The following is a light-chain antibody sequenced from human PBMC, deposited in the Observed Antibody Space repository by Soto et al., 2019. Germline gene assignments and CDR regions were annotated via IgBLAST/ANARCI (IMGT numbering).Light chain of an antibody. V-gene: IGLV1-51*01. CDR3: ATWDGSLPGEV. Sequence: QSVLTQSPSVSAAPGQKVTISCSGSSSNIGNNYVSWYQQLPGTAPKLLIYDINKRPSGIPDRFSGSKSGTSGTLDITGLQTGDEADYYCATWDGSLPGEVFGGGTKLTVL. CDR1: SSNIGNNY. CDR2: DIN. J-gene: IGLJ2*01.